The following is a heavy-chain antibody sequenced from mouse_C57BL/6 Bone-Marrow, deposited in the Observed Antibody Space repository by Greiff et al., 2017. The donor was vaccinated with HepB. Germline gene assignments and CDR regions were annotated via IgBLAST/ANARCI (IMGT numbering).Heavy chain of an antibody. V-gene: IGHV14-4*01. J-gene: IGHJ4*01. CDR1: GFNIKDDY. Sequence: EVQLQQSGAELVRPGASVKLSCTASGFNIKDDYMHWVKQRPEQGLEWIGWIDPENGDTEYASKFQGKATITADTSSNTAYLQLSSLTSEDTAVYYCVITTVVADAMDYWGQGTSVTVSS. CDR3: VITTVVADAMDY. CDR2: IDPENGDT. D-gene: IGHD1-1*01.